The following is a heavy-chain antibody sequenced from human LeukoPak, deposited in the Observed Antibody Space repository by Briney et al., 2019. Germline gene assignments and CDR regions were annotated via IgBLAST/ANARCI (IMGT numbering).Heavy chain of an antibody. CDR3: ARAQSGSYGQLNL. D-gene: IGHD1-26*01. V-gene: IGHV4-59*01. CDR1: GDSINSYY. CDR2: IYYRGST. J-gene: IGHJ5*02. Sequence: SETLSLTCTVSGDSINSYYWCGIRQHPGKGLVWIGDIYYRGSTNYNPSLKSRVTISVDTSKNQFSLKLSSVTAAAAALYYCARAQSGSYGQLNLWGQGNLVTVSS.